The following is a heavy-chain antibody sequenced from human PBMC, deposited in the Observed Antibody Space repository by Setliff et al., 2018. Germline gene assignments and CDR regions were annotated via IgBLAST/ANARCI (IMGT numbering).Heavy chain of an antibody. Sequence: PEETLSLTCTVSGGSISSYYWSWIRQPAGKGLEWIGHNYIGGSANYNPSLKSRVTMSIDTSKSQFSLKLNSVTAADMAVYYCAREQWLDPPGYYYMDVWAKGTTVTVSS. V-gene: IGHV4-4*07. CDR2: NYIGGSA. J-gene: IGHJ6*03. CDR1: GGSISSYY. CDR3: AREQWLDPPGYYYMDV. D-gene: IGHD6-19*01.